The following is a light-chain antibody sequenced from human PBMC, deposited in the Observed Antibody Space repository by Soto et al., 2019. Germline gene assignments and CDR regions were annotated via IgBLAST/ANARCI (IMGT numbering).Light chain of an antibody. J-gene: IGKJ3*01. Sequence: DIQMTQSPSSLSASVGDRVTITCRASQSISSYLNWYQQKPGKAPKLLIYAASSLQSGVPSRFSGSGSGTDLTLTISSLQPEDFATYYCQQSYNGPFTFGPGTKVDIK. CDR3: QQSYNGPFT. V-gene: IGKV1-39*01. CDR2: AAS. CDR1: QSISSY.